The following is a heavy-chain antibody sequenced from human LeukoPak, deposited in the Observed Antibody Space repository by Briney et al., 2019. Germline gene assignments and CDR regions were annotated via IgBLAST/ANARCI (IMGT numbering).Heavy chain of an antibody. CDR1: GFTFSSYS. V-gene: IGHV3-21*01. CDR2: IRGDSRQI. J-gene: IGHJ4*02. CDR3: ARDREVREGSLDY. Sequence: GGSLRLSCAASGFTFSSYSLNWVRQAPGKGLEWVSSIRGDSRQIYYADSVKGRFTISRDNAKKSLYLQMSSLRSEDTAVYYCARDREVREGSLDYWGQGTLVTVSS. D-gene: IGHD3-10*01.